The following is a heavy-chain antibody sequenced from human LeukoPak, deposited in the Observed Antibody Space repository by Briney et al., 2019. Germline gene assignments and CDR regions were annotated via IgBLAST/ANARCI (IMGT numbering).Heavy chain of an antibody. CDR3: ATGVDDILTGYYFDY. J-gene: IGHJ4*02. Sequence: SETLSLTCSVSGGSISYYYWSWIRQPAGKGLEWIGRIYTSGSTNYNPSLKSRVTMSVDTSKNQFSLKLSSVTAADTAVYYCATGVDDILTGYYFDYWGQGTLVTVSS. CDR2: IYTSGST. V-gene: IGHV4-4*07. D-gene: IGHD3-9*01. CDR1: GGSISYYY.